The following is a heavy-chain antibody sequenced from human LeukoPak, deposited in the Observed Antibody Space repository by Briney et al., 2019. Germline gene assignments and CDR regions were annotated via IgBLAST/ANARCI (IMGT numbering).Heavy chain of an antibody. D-gene: IGHD1-26*01. J-gene: IGHJ4*02. V-gene: IGHV3-30*04. Sequence: GGSLRLSCAASGFTFSSYAMHWVRQAPGKGLEWVAVISYDGSNKYYADSVKGRFTISRDNSKNTLYLQMNSLRAEDTAVYYCAKDKWELSNWGQGTLVTVSS. CDR2: ISYDGSNK. CDR3: AKDKWELSN. CDR1: GFTFSSYA.